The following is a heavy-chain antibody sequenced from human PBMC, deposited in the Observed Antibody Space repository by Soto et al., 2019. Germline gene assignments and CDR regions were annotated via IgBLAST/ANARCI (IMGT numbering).Heavy chain of an antibody. D-gene: IGHD2-21*02. CDR3: AKPIETADYYYYGLDV. V-gene: IGHV3-23*01. CDR2: ISASGDST. Sequence: EVQLLESGGGLVQPGGSLRLSCAASGFNFRPYAMNWVRQAPGKGPEWVSTISASGDSTFYADSVKGRFTLSRDNFRNMLYVQMSSLRPVDTAVYYFAKPIETADYYYYGLDVWGQGTTVTVSS. J-gene: IGHJ6*01. CDR1: GFNFRPYA.